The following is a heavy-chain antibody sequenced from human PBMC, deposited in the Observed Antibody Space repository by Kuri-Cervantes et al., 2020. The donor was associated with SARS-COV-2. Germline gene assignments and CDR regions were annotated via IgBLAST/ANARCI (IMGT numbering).Heavy chain of an antibody. Sequence: GGSLRLSCAASGFTFSSYGMHWVRQAPGKGLEWVAVIWYDGSNKYYADSVKGRFTISRDNAKNSLYLQMNSLRDEDTAVYYCARAPSVFPNWFDPWGQGTLVTVSS. CDR3: ARAPSVFPNWFDP. D-gene: IGHD3-10*01. CDR1: GFTFSSYG. J-gene: IGHJ5*02. V-gene: IGHV3-33*01. CDR2: IWYDGSNK.